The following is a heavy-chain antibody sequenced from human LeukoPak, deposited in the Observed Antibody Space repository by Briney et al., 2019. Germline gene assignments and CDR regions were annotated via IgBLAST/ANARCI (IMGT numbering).Heavy chain of an antibody. CDR1: GYSFTSYW. V-gene: IGHV5-51*01. CDR3: ARHVGSDGYRAGYFDY. D-gene: IGHD5-24*01. Sequence: GESLKISCKGSGYSFTSYWIGWVRQMPGKGLEWMGIIYPGDSDTRYSPSFQGQVTISADKSISTAYLQWSGLKASDTAMYYCARHVGSDGYRAGYFDYWGQGTLVTVSS. J-gene: IGHJ4*02. CDR2: IYPGDSDT.